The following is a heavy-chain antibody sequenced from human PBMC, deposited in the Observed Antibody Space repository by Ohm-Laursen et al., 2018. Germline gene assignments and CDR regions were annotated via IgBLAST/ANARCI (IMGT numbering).Heavy chain of an antibody. CDR2: LNPDGSEK. J-gene: IGHJ4*02. Sequence: SLRLSCTASGFTFSNYAMSWVRQAPGKGLEWVANLNPDGSEKYYVDSVKGRFTISRDNAKNSLYLQMNSLRADDTSIYYCATGGTWDLDFWGQGTLVTVSS. D-gene: IGHD1-26*01. CDR3: ATGGTWDLDF. V-gene: IGHV3-7*01. CDR1: GFTFSNYA.